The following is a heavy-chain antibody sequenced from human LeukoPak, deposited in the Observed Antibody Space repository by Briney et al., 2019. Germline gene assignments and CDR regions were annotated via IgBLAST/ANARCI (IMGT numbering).Heavy chain of an antibody. CDR2: IYYSGST. CDR1: GGSISSYY. CDR3: ARGSPFTRTFDY. J-gene: IGHJ4*02. D-gene: IGHD3-16*01. V-gene: IGHV4-59*01. Sequence: SETLSLTCTVSGGSISSYYWSWIRQPPGKGLEWIEYIYYSGSTNYSPSLKSRVTISVDTSKNQFSLKLSSVTAADTAVYYCARGSPFTRTFDYWGQGTLVTVSS.